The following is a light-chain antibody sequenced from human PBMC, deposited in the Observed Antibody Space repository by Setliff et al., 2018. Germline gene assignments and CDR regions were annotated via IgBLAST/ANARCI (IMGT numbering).Light chain of an antibody. V-gene: IGLV1-40*01. CDR1: SSNIGAGYD. J-gene: IGLJ2*01. CDR2: TNT. Sequence: VLPQPPSASGAPGQTVTISCTGLSSNIGAGYDVHWYQRFPGTALKLLIYTNTNRPSGVPDRFSASKSGTSASLAITGLQAEDEADYYFQSYDSRLSAVVFGEGTKVTVL. CDR3: QSYDSRLSAVV.